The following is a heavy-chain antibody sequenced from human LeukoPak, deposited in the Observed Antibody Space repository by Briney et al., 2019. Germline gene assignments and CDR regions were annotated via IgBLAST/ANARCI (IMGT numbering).Heavy chain of an antibody. CDR3: ARSPYGGYGDN. V-gene: IGHV3-74*01. Sequence: GGSLRLSCAASGFTFSSYWMHWVRQPPGNGLVWVSRINSDGGSTTYADSVKGRFTISRDNARNTLYLQMNSLRAEDTAVYYCARSPYGGYGDNWGQGTLVTVSS. J-gene: IGHJ4*02. CDR2: INSDGGST. D-gene: IGHD4-17*01. CDR1: GFTFSSYW.